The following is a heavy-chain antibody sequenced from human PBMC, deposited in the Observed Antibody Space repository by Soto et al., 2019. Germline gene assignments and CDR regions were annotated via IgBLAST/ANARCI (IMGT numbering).Heavy chain of an antibody. CDR3: ARSPRVHHSDQLLSDDWFDP. CDR2: INHSGST. V-gene: IGHV4-34*01. J-gene: IGHJ5*02. CDR1: GGSFSGYY. D-gene: IGHD2-2*01. Sequence: SETLSLTCAVYGGSFSGYYWSWIRQPPGKGLEWIGEINHSGSTNYNPSLKSRVTISVDTSKNQFSLKLSSVTAADTAVYYCARSPRVHHSDQLLSDDWFDPWGQGTLVTVSS.